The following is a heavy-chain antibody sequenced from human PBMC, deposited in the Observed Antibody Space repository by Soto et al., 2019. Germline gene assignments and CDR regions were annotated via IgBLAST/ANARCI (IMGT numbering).Heavy chain of an antibody. CDR2: ITSSSTTM. Sequence: EEQLVESGGGLVQAGGSLRLSCAASGFILGRNSMMWVRQAPGKGLEWVAYITSSSTTMNYADSVKGRFTISRDNANNALYLQMNSLRDKDTAVYYCARPHLDRPTFYGMDVWGQGTTVTVSS. D-gene: IGHD2-2*03. J-gene: IGHJ6*02. CDR1: GFILGRNS. V-gene: IGHV3-48*02. CDR3: ARPHLDRPTFYGMDV.